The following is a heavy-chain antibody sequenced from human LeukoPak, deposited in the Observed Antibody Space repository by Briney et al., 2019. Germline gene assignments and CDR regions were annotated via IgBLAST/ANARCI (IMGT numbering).Heavy chain of an antibody. D-gene: IGHD6-19*01. CDR3: ARDRIAVAGRKYYYYMDV. Sequence: ASVKVSCNASGYTFTSYDINWVRQATGQGLEWMGWMNPNSGNTGYAQKFQGRVTITRNTSISTAYMELSSLRSEDTAVYYCARDRIAVAGRKYYYYMDVWGKGTTVTVSS. CDR1: GYTFTSYD. J-gene: IGHJ6*03. V-gene: IGHV1-8*03. CDR2: MNPNSGNT.